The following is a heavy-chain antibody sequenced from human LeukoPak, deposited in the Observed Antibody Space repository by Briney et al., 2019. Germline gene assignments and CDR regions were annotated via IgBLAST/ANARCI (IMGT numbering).Heavy chain of an antibody. CDR2: ISGSGGST. J-gene: IGHJ3*02. D-gene: IGHD2-15*01. CDR1: GFTFSSYS. CDR3: ARLYCRGGSCYSGDAFDI. V-gene: IGHV3-23*01. Sequence: GGSLRLSCAASGFTFSSYSMSWVRQAPGKGLEWVSAISGSGGSTYYADSVKGRFTISRDNSKNTLYLQMNSLRAEDTAVYYCARLYCRGGSCYSGDAFDIWGQGTMVTVSS.